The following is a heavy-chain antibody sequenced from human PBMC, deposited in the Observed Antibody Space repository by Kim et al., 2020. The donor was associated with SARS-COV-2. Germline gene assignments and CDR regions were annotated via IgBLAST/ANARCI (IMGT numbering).Heavy chain of an antibody. V-gene: IGHV3-30-3*01. CDR3: ARDGTTVVTQDY. Sequence: GGSLRLSCAASGFTFSSYAMHWVRQAPGKGLEWVAVISYDGSNKYYADSVKGRFTISRDNSKNTLYLQMNSLRAEDTAVYYCARDGTTVVTQDYWGQGTLVTVSS. CDR2: ISYDGSNK. D-gene: IGHD1-7*01. J-gene: IGHJ4*02. CDR1: GFTFSSYA.